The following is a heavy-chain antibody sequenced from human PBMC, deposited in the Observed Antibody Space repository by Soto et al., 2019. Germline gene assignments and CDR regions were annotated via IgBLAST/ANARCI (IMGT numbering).Heavy chain of an antibody. Sequence: EVYLLDSGGGLVQPGGSLRVSCVASRFTFDNYVMSWVRQAPGKGLEWVSSISDSGGSTYYADSVKGRFTISGDNSKNTLHLQRNSLRAEDTAVYYCTKGWLDYWGQGTLVTVSS. V-gene: IGHV3-23*01. J-gene: IGHJ4*02. CDR1: RFTFDNYV. D-gene: IGHD2-15*01. CDR3: TKGWLDY. CDR2: ISDSGGST.